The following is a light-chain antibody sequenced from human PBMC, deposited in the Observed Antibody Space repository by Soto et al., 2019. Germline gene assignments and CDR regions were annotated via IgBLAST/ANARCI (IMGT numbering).Light chain of an antibody. CDR2: KAS. Sequence: DIQMTQPPSTLSTSVGDRVTITCRASQSINNLLAWYQQKPGKAPKLLIYKASNLESADPSRFRGNGSGTELTLTISSLQHDDVATYYCQQYTSYSSFGGGTKV. CDR1: QSINNL. CDR3: QQYTSYSS. V-gene: IGKV1-5*03. J-gene: IGKJ4*02.